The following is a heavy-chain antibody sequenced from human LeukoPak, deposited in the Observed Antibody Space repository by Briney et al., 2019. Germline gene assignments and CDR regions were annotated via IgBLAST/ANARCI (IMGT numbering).Heavy chain of an antibody. CDR1: GYSFLNYW. D-gene: IGHD6-19*01. Sequence: GESLKISCRASGYSFLNYWIAWVRQMPGKGLEWMGIIYPGDSVIIYSPSFQGQVTISADKSISTAYLQWSSLKASDTAMYYCARRRGWYYFDYWGQGTLVTVSS. CDR2: IYPGDSVI. J-gene: IGHJ4*02. CDR3: ARRRGWYYFDY. V-gene: IGHV5-51*03.